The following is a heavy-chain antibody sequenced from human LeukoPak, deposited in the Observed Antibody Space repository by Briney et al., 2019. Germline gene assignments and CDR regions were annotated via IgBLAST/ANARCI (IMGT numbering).Heavy chain of an antibody. V-gene: IGHV3-7*03. D-gene: IGHD3-22*01. J-gene: IGHJ4*02. CDR2: IKQDGSEK. Sequence: GGSLRLSCAASGFTFSSYWMSWVRQAPGKGLEWVANIKQDGSEKYYVDSVKGRFTISRDNAKNTLYLQMNSLRVEDTAVYYCAKGKSRDSSGYQYYFDYWGQGILVTVSS. CDR3: AKGKSRDSSGYQYYFDY. CDR1: GFTFSSYW.